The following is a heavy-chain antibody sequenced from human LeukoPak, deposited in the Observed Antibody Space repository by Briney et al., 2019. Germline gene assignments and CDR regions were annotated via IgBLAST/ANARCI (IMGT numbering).Heavy chain of an antibody. CDR1: GGSISSSSYY. D-gene: IGHD1-26*01. V-gene: IGHV4-39*07. Sequence: SETLSLTCTVSGGSISSSSYYWGWIRQPPGKGLEWIGSIYYSGSTYYNPSLKSRVTISVDTSKNQFSLKLSSVTAADTAEYYCARDQSIVGATEGGIAFDIWGQGTMVTVSS. CDR2: IYYSGST. J-gene: IGHJ3*02. CDR3: ARDQSIVGATEGGIAFDI.